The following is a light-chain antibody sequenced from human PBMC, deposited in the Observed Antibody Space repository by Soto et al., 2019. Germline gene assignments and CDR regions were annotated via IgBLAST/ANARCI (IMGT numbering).Light chain of an antibody. CDR1: QTISSW. CDR2: KAS. Sequence: EIQMTQSPSTLSGSVGDRVTITCRASQTISSWLAWYQQKPGKAPKLLIYKASTLKSGVPSRFSGSGSGTEFTLTISSLQPDDFATYYCQHYNSYSEAFGQGPKVDIK. J-gene: IGKJ1*01. CDR3: QHYNSYSEA. V-gene: IGKV1-5*03.